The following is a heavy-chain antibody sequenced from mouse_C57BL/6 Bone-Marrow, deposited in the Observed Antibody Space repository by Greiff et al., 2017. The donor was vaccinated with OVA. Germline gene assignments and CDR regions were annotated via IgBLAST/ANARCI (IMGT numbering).Heavy chain of an antibody. J-gene: IGHJ2*01. Sequence: EVKLVESGEGLVKPGGSLKLSCAASGFTFSSYAMSWVRQTPEKRLEWVAYISSDGDYIYYADTVKGRFTISRDNARNTLYLQMSSLKSEDTAMYYCTRDAITTVGSPHFDYWGQGTTLTVSS. D-gene: IGHD1-1*01. CDR3: TRDAITTVGSPHFDY. CDR1: GFTFSSYA. V-gene: IGHV5-9-1*02. CDR2: ISSDGDYI.